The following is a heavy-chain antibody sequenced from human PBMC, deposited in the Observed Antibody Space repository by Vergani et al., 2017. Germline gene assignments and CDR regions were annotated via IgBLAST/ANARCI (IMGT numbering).Heavy chain of an antibody. J-gene: IGHJ3*02. CDR1: GGSLRSCSYY. CDR2: IYTSGST. CDR3: ARVRSRWELPAFDI. D-gene: IGHD1-26*01. V-gene: IGHV4-61*02. Sequence: QVQLQESGPGLVKPSQTLSLTCTVSGGSLRSCSYYWSWIRQPAGKGLEWIGRIYTSGSTNYNPSLKSRVTIAVDTSKNQFSLKLSSVTAADTAVYYCARVRSRWELPAFDIWGEGTMVTVSS.